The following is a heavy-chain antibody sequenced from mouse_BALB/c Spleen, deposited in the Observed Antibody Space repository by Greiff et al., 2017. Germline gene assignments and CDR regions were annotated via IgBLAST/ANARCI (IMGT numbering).Heavy chain of an antibody. CDR2: ISYSGST. V-gene: IGHV3-2*02. Sequence: EVQLQESGPGLVKPSQSLSLTCTVTGYSITSDYAWNWIRQFPGNKLEWMGYISYSGSTSYNPSLKSRISITRDTSKNQFFLQLNSVTTEDTATYYCARSPGLYAMDYWGQGTSVTVSS. CDR1: GYSITSDYA. D-gene: IGHD2-13*01. CDR3: ARSPGLYAMDY. J-gene: IGHJ4*01.